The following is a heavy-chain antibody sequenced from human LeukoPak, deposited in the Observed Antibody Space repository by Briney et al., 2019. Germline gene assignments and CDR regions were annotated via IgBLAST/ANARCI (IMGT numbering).Heavy chain of an antibody. CDR1: GDSVSSNSAA. J-gene: IGHJ6*04. CDR2: TYYRSKWYN. CDR3: AGDRPIVVVVAANYYYYYYGMDV. D-gene: IGHD2-15*01. Sequence: SQTLSLTCAISGDSVSSNSAAWNWIRQSPSRGLEWLGRTYYRSKWYNDYAVSVKSRTTINPDTSKNQFSLQLNSVTPEDTAVYYCAGDRPIVVVVAANYYYYYYGMDVWGKGTTVTVSS. V-gene: IGHV6-1*01.